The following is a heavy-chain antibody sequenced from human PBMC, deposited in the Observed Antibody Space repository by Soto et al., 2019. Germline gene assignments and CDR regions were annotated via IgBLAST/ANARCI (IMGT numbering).Heavy chain of an antibody. V-gene: IGHV3-33*01. CDR2: IWYDGSNI. CDR1: GFIFNRYG. Sequence: QVQLVESGESVVQPGRSLRLSCAASGFIFNRYGMHWVRQVPGKGLEWVAEIWYDGSNIHYADSVKGRFTISRDNSKNTLYLQMNSLRAEDTAVYYCARGPARPPLKYYGMDVWGQGTTVTVSS. J-gene: IGHJ6*02. CDR3: ARGPARPPLKYYGMDV.